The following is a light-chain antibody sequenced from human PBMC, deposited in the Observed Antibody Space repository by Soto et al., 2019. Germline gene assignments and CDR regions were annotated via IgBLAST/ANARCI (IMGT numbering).Light chain of an antibody. V-gene: IGKV1-27*01. CDR3: QKYSSDPV. CDR2: AAS. J-gene: IGKJ3*01. CDR1: QGIRNF. Sequence: DIQMTQSPTSLSASVGDRVTITCQASQGIRNFVAWYQQKPGKAPKLLIYAASTLQSGVPSRFSGSGSGTDFTLTINSLQPEDGATYSCQKYSSDPVFGPGTKVEIK.